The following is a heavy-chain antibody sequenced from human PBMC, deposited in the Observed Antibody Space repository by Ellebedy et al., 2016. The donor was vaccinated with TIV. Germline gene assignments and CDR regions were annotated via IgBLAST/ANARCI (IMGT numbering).Heavy chain of an antibody. CDR3: AGWFGESAYYYYGMDV. V-gene: IGHV1-18*01. Sequence: ASVKVSXKASGYTFTSYGISWVRQAPGQGLEWMGWISAYNGNTNYAQKLQGRVTMTTDTSTSTAYMELRSLRSDDTAVYYCAGWFGESAYYYYGMDVWGQGTTVTVSS. J-gene: IGHJ6*02. CDR2: ISAYNGNT. CDR1: GYTFTSYG. D-gene: IGHD3-10*01.